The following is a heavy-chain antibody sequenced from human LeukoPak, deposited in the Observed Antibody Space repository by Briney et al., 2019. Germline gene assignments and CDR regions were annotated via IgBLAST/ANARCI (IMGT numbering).Heavy chain of an antibody. CDR2: IRYDGSNK. CDR1: GFTFSSYG. D-gene: IGHD3-22*01. V-gene: IGHV3-30*02. Sequence: GGSLRLSCAASGFTFSSYGMHWVRQAPGKGLEWVAFIRYDGSNKYYADSVKGRFTISRDNSKNTLYLQMNSLRAEDTAVYYCAKDSGDAMIVVASDYWGQGTLVTVSS. J-gene: IGHJ4*02. CDR3: AKDSGDAMIVVASDY.